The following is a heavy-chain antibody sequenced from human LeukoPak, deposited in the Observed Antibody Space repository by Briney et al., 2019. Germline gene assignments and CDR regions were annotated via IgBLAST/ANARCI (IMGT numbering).Heavy chain of an antibody. Sequence: GGSLRLSCAASGFMFSTYEMNWVRQAPGKGLEWVSSISSSSSYIYYADSVKGRSTISRDNAKNSLYLQMNSLRAEDTAVYYCAREHSGYDFPGRDYYYMDVWAKGPRSPSP. D-gene: IGHD5-12*01. V-gene: IGHV3-21*01. CDR3: AREHSGYDFPGRDYYYMDV. J-gene: IGHJ6*03. CDR1: GFMFSTYE. CDR2: ISSSSSYI.